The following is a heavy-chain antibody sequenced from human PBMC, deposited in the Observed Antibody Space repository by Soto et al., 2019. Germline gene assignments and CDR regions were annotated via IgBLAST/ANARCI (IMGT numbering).Heavy chain of an antibody. CDR1: GFTFSSYA. CDR3: ARDHRYSSGWSPRSLDY. J-gene: IGHJ4*02. Sequence: PGGSLRLSCAASGFTFSSYAMHWVRQAPGKGLEWVAVISYDGSNKYYADSVKGRFTISRDNSKNTLYLQMNSLRAEDTAVYYCARDHRYSSGWSPRSLDYWGQGTLVTVSS. CDR2: ISYDGSNK. D-gene: IGHD6-19*01. V-gene: IGHV3-30-3*01.